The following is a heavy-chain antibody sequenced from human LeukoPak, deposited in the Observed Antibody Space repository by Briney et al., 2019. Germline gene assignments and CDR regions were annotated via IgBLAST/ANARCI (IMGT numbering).Heavy chain of an antibody. Sequence: GGSLRLSCAASGFTFSSYAMSWVRQAPGKGLEWVSAISGSGGSTYYADSVKGRFTISRDNSKNTLYLQMNSLRAEDTAVYYCARDRWRHSSGYYVGYWGQGTLVTVSS. CDR1: GFTFSSYA. CDR2: ISGSGGST. J-gene: IGHJ4*02. CDR3: ARDRWRHSSGYYVGY. V-gene: IGHV3-23*01. D-gene: IGHD3-22*01.